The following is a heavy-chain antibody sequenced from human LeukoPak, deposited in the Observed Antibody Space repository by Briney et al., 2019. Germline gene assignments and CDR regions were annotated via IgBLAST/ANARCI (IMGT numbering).Heavy chain of an antibody. J-gene: IGHJ3*02. CDR1: GGSFSGYY. CDR3: ARGGDYDFWSGERVGAFDI. CDR2: INHSGST. V-gene: IGHV4-34*01. D-gene: IGHD3-3*01. Sequence: SETLSLTCAVYGGSFSGYYWSWIRQPPRKGLEWIGEINHSGSTNYNPSLKSRVTISVDTSKNQFSLKLSSVTAADTAVYYCARGGDYDFWSGERVGAFDIWGQGTMVTVSS.